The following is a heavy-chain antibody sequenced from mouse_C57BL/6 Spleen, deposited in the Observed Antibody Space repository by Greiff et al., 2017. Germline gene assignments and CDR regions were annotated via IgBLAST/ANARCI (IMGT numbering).Heavy chain of an antibody. D-gene: IGHD2-1*01. CDR3: ARSGIYYGNYHWYFDV. J-gene: IGHJ1*03. CDR1: GYTFTSYG. V-gene: IGHV1-81*01. CDR2: IYPRSGNT. Sequence: VQLQESGAELARPGASVKLSCKASGYTFTSYGISWVKQRTGQGLEWIGEIYPRSGNTYYNEKFKGKATLTADKSSRTAYMELRSLTSEDSAVYFCARSGIYYGNYHWYFDVWGTGTTVTVSS.